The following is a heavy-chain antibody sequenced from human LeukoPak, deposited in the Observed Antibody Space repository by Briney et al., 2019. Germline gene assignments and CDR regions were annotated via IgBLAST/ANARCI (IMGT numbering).Heavy chain of an antibody. Sequence: SETLSLTCTVSGGSINSGAHYWSWIRQPPGKGLEWIEYIYYSGSTYYNPSLKSRVTISVDTSKNQFSLKLRSVTAADTAVFYCARSDAPYYEGEVYFDYWGQGTLVTVSS. CDR2: IYYSGST. D-gene: IGHD3-22*01. CDR1: GGSINSGAHY. J-gene: IGHJ4*02. V-gene: IGHV4-30-4*01. CDR3: ARSDAPYYEGEVYFDY.